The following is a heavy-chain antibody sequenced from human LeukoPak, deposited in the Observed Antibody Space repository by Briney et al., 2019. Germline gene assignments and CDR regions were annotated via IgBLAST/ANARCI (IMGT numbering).Heavy chain of an antibody. CDR1: GFTFSTYA. Sequence: PGGSLRLSCAASGFTFSTYAMSWVRQAPGKGLEWVLAISGGGDTTHYADSVKGRFTISRDNSENTLYLQMNDLRAEDTAVYYCAKGRNIPMDVWGQGTTVTVSS. V-gene: IGHV3-23*01. CDR3: AKGRNIPMDV. CDR2: ISGGGDTT. J-gene: IGHJ6*02.